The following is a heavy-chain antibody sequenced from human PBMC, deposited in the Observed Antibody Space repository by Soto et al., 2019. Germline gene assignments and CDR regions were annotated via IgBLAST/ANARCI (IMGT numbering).Heavy chain of an antibody. Sequence: GASVKVSCKASGGTFSSYAISWVRQAPGQGLEWMGGIIPIFGTANYAQKFQGRVTITADESTSTAYMELSSLRSEDTAVYYCARGGRTAMVTSDYWGQGTLVTVSS. CDR1: GGTFSSYA. J-gene: IGHJ4*02. CDR3: ARGGRTAMVTSDY. V-gene: IGHV1-69*13. D-gene: IGHD5-18*01. CDR2: IIPIFGTA.